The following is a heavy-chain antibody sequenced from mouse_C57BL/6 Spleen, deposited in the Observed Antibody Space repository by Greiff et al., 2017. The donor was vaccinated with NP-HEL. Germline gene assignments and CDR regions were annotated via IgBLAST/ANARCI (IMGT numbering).Heavy chain of an antibody. J-gene: IGHJ3*01. CDR1: GFNIKDYY. CDR3: TKERAWFAY. V-gene: IGHV14-1*01. CDR2: IDPEDGDT. Sequence: VQLQQPGAELVRPGASVKLSCTASGFNIKDYYMHWVKQRPEQGLEWIGRIDPEDGDTEYAPKFQGKATMTADTSSNTAYLQLSSLTSEDTAVYYCTKERAWFAYWGQGTLVTVSA.